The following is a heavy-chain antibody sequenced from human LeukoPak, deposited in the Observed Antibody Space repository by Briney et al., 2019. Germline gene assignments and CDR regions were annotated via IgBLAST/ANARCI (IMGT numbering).Heavy chain of an antibody. CDR3: ARDEVGASTREVWFDS. V-gene: IGHV3-20*04. CDR2: INWNAGST. J-gene: IGHJ5*01. Sequence: GGSLRLSCAAPGFTFVDYGLGWVRQAPGGGRGWVSGINWNAGSTFYADSVKGRFTISRDNAKKSLYLQMNSLRAEDTAFYYCARDEVGASTREVWFDSWGQGTLVTVSS. CDR1: GFTFVDYG. D-gene: IGHD1-26*01.